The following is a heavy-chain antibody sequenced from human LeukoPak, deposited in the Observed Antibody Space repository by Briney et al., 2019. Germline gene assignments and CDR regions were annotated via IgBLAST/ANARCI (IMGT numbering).Heavy chain of an antibody. J-gene: IGHJ4*02. CDR1: EFTFSTYA. CDR3: AKTYSNYGDY. D-gene: IGHD4-11*01. Sequence: GRSLRLSCAASEFTFSTYAMHWVRQAPGKGLEWVAFISYDGNKKDYADSVKGRFTISRDNSKNTLYLQMNSLRAEDTAVYYCAKTYSNYGDYWGQGTLVTVSS. V-gene: IGHV3-30*04. CDR2: ISYDGNKK.